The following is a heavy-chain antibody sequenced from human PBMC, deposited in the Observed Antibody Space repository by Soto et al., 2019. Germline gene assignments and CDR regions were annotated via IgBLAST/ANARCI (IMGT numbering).Heavy chain of an antibody. CDR1: GFTFDDYA. D-gene: IGHD3-9*01. J-gene: IGHJ4*02. CDR2: ISWNSDSI. CDR3: ASGRGYDILTGYYPYFDY. Sequence: EVQLVESGGGLAQPGRSLRLSCAASGFTFDDYAMHWVRQAPGKGLEWVSGISWNSDSIGYADSVKGRFTISRDNAKKSPXLQMNSLRAEDTALYYCASGRGYDILTGYYPYFDYWGQGTLVTVSS. V-gene: IGHV3-9*01.